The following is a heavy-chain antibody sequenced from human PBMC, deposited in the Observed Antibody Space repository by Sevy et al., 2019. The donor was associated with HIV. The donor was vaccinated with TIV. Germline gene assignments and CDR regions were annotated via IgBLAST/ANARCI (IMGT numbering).Heavy chain of an antibody. J-gene: IGHJ5*01. D-gene: IGHD1-26*01. CDR3: AGKNAWGRGYS. Sequence: SETLSLTCTVSSGSITSLYWNWIRQPPGKGLEWIANIYYKGHFNYNPSLKRRVNLSLDTATNQFSRRLSSVTAADTAMYYCAGKNAWGRGYSWGQGTLVTVSS. CDR2: IYYKGHF. CDR1: SGSITSLY. V-gene: IGHV4-59*08.